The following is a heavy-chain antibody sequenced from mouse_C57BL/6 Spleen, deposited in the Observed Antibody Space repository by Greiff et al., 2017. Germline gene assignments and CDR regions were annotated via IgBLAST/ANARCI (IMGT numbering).Heavy chain of an antibody. D-gene: IGHD1-1*01. CDR2: IDPSDSDT. V-gene: IGHV1-52*01. CDR1: GYTFTSYW. Sequence: QVQLQQPGAELVRPGSSVKLSCKASGYTFTSYWMHWVKQRPIQGLEWIGNIDPSDSDTHYNQKFKDKATLTVDKSSSTAYMQLSSLTSEDSAVYYCAREANYYGSSFPYFDYWGQGTTLTVSS. CDR3: AREANYYGSSFPYFDY. J-gene: IGHJ2*01.